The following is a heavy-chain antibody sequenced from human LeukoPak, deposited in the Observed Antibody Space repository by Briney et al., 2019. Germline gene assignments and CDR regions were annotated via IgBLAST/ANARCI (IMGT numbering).Heavy chain of an antibody. CDR2: IYSSGST. J-gene: IGHJ4*02. D-gene: IGHD3-10*01. Sequence: SETLSLTCTVSYGSINSYYWSWIRQPPGKGLEWIGYIYSSGSTTYNPSLKGRVTMSVDTSKNQFSLKLTSVTAADMAVYYCAGDYSSGSYRFDFWGRGTLVTVSS. CDR1: YGSINSYY. CDR3: AGDYSSGSYRFDF. V-gene: IGHV4-59*13.